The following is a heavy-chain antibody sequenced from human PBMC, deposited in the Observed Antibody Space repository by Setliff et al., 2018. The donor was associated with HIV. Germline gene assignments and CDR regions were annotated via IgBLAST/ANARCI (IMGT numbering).Heavy chain of an antibody. D-gene: IGHD3-16*02. V-gene: IGHV4-39*01. CDR3: ARLKIYEGTSKLSTFMRGVARTYYFES. CDR1: GASISDNTYS. CDR2: LYFGGNT. J-gene: IGHJ4*02. Sequence: PSETLSLTCGVSGASISDNTYSRGWVRQPPGQGLEWLGSLYFGGNTHYNPSLKSRLTISVDTSTNQFSLRVTSVTAADTAIYYCARLKIYEGTSKLSTFMRGVARTYYFESWGQGKLVTVSS.